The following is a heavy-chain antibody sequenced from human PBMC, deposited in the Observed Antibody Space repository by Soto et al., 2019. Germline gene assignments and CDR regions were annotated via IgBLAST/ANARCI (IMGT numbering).Heavy chain of an antibody. J-gene: IGHJ6*02. Sequence: QVQLQESGPGLVKPSETLSLTCTVSGGSIDDYNCAWIRQPPGKALEWVGYVYYNGGSSYNPSLKSRVTLSMDTSKSQFSLQLRSVTAADTAVYYCARQGIGNLHGLVDVWGRWTTVTVSS. CDR1: GGSIDDYN. CDR3: ARQGIGNLHGLVDV. CDR2: VYYNGGS. V-gene: IGHV4-59*08. D-gene: IGHD3-10*01.